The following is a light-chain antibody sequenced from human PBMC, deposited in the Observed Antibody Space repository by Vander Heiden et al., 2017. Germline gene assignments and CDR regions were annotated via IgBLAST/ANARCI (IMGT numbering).Light chain of an antibody. CDR1: QSVSIY. J-gene: IGKJ4*01. Sequence: IVLTQSPATLSLSPGERATLSCRASQSVSIYLAWYQQKPGQAPRLLIYDASNRATGIPARFSGSGSGTDFTLTINSLEPEDFAVYFCQHRSTWPLTFGGGTKVEIK. V-gene: IGKV3-11*01. CDR2: DAS. CDR3: QHRSTWPLT.